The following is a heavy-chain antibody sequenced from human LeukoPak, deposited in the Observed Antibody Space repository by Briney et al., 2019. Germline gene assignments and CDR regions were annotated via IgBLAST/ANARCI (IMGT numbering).Heavy chain of an antibody. CDR1: GGSIDSDNYY. CDR2: INHSGST. Sequence: SETLSLTCTVSGGSIDSDNYYWGWVRQPPGKGLEWIGEINHSGSTNYNPSLKSRVTISVDTSKNQFSLKLSSVTAADTAVYYCARPIVVVPLRAFDIWGQGTMVTVSS. CDR3: ARPIVVVPLRAFDI. V-gene: IGHV4-39*07. D-gene: IGHD2-21*01. J-gene: IGHJ3*02.